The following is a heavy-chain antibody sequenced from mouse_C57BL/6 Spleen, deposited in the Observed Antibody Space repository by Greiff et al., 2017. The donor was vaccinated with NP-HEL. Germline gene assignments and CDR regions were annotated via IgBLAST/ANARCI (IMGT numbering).Heavy chain of an antibody. D-gene: IGHD3-2*02. CDR3: AREGGSSGYNY. Sequence: VQLQQSGPELVKPGASVKISCKASGYAFSSSWMNWVKQRPGKGLEWIGRIYPGDGDTNYNGKFKGKATLTADKSSSTAYMQLSSLTSEDSAVYFGAREGGSSGYNYWGQGTTLTVSA. CDR2: IYPGDGDT. V-gene: IGHV1-82*01. J-gene: IGHJ2*01. CDR1: GYAFSSSW.